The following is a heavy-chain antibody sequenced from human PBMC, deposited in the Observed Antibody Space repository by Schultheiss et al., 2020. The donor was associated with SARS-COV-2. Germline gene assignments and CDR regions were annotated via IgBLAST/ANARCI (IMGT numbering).Heavy chain of an antibody. CDR3: ATDYKDYGSSWTTK. V-gene: IGHV4-39*07. D-gene: IGHD4-17*01. CDR1: GGSISSSNYY. Sequence: SETLSLTCTVSGGSISSSNYYWGWIRQPPGKGLEWLGTIYYSGSTYYNPSLKSRVTMSVDTSKSQFSLNLNSVTAADTAVYYCATDYKDYGSSWTTKWGQGTLVTVSS. J-gene: IGHJ4*02. CDR2: IYYSGST.